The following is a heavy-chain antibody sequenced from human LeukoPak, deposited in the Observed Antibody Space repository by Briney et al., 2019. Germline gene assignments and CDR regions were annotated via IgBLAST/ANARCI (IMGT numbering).Heavy chain of an antibody. CDR2: IYSGGST. CDR1: GFTVSSNY. Sequence: GGSLRLSCAASGFTVSSNYMSWVRQAPGKGLEWVSVIYSGGSTYYADSVKGRFTISRDNSKNTLYLQMNSLRAEDTAVYYCAKGGYSSGYYFDYWGQGTLVTVSS. CDR3: AKGGYSSGYYFDY. D-gene: IGHD6-19*01. V-gene: IGHV3-53*01. J-gene: IGHJ4*02.